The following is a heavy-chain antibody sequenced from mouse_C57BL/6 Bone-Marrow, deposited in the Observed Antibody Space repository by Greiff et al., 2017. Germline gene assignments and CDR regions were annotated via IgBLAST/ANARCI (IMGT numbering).Heavy chain of an antibody. J-gene: IGHJ3*01. CDR1: GYTFTSYW. Sequence: VQLQQPGAELVKPGASVKMSCKASGYTFTSYWITWVKQRPGQGLEWIGDIYPGSGRTNYNEKFKSKATLTVATSSSTAYMQLSSLTSEDSAVYYCARPLYGSSPFAYWGQGTLVTVSA. CDR2: IYPGSGRT. CDR3: ARPLYGSSPFAY. D-gene: IGHD1-1*01. V-gene: IGHV1-55*01.